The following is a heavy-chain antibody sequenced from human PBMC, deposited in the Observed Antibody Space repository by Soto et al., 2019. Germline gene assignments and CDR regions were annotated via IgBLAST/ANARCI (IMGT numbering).Heavy chain of an antibody. D-gene: IGHD6-19*01. CDR2: ISGSGGST. J-gene: IGHJ4*02. CDR3: AIGSSGWYEGFDY. CDR1: GFTFSSYA. V-gene: IGHV3-23*01. Sequence: EVQLLESGGGLVQPGGSLRLSCAASGFTFSSYAMSWVRQAPGKGLEWVSAISGSGGSTYYADSVKGRFTISRDNSKNTLYLQMNSLRDEDTAVYYCAIGSSGWYEGFDYWGQGTLVTVAS.